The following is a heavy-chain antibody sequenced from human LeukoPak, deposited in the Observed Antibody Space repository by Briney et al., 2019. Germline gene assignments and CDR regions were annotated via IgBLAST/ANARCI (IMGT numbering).Heavy chain of an antibody. Sequence: PSETLSLTCTVSGGSVRRSSYSWGWVRQPPGKGLEWIGNIYYGGSTYYNASLKSRVTISVDTSKNQFSLKLSSVTAADTAVYYCASTAYYYGSGFDYWGQGTLVTVSS. CDR3: ASTAYYYGSGFDY. J-gene: IGHJ4*02. D-gene: IGHD3-10*01. V-gene: IGHV4-39*01. CDR1: GGSVRRSSYS. CDR2: IYYGGST.